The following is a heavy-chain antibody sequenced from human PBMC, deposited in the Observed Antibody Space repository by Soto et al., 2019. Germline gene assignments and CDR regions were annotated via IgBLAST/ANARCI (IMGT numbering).Heavy chain of an antibody. CDR2: ISDNGGST. D-gene: IGHD3-10*01. CDR3: AKEVYGAARGAMDV. J-gene: IGHJ6*02. Sequence: EVQLLESGGGLVQPGGSLRLSCAASGFTFNNNVMNWVRQAPGKGLEWVSGISDNGGSTYYADSVKGRCTISRDNSKNPLYLQMNSLRADDTAVYYCAKEVYGAARGAMDVWGQGTTATVSS. V-gene: IGHV3-23*01. CDR1: GFTFNNNV.